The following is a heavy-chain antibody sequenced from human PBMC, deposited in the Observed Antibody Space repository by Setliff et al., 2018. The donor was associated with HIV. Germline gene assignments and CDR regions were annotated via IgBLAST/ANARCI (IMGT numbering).Heavy chain of an antibody. CDR2: IFHSGTT. J-gene: IGHJ4*02. Sequence: LSLTCGVSSYSISSGYYWAWIRQPPGKGLEWIGNIFHSGTTYYNPSLMSRVSISVDTSKDQFSLRLTSVTAADTAFYFCARVNTLLAFFTHWGPGILVTVSS. CDR1: SYSISSGYY. CDR3: ARVNTLLAFFTH. D-gene: IGHD5-12*01. V-gene: IGHV4-38-2*01.